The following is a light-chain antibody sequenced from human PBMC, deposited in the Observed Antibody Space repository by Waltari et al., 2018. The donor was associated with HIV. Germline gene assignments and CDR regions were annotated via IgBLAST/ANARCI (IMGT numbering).Light chain of an antibody. CDR3: GTWDSSLV. Sequence: QSVSTQAPSVSATPGQRVNICCSGNSYIIANNYVSWYQQIPGTDPQLLIYNNNKRPSVTPSRFSGSKSGTSATLAITGLQTADDADYYCGTWDSSLVFGGGTKLTVL. CDR2: NNN. CDR1: SYIIANNY. V-gene: IGLV1-51*01. J-gene: IGLJ2*01.